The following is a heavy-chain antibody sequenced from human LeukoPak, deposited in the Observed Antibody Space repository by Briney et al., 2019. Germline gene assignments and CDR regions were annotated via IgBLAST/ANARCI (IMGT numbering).Heavy chain of an antibody. J-gene: IGHJ6*02. CDR2: ISWNSGSI. CDR1: RFTFDDFY. V-gene: IGHV3-9*01. CDR3: AKDIASRYSSSWSNYYYYYGMDV. D-gene: IGHD6-13*01. Sequence: GGSLRLSSAASRFTFDDFYMNWLRQAPGKGLEWVSGISWNSGSIGYADSVKGRFTISRDNAKNSLYLQMNSLRAEDTALYYCAKDIASRYSSSWSNYYYYYGMDVWGQGTTVTVSS.